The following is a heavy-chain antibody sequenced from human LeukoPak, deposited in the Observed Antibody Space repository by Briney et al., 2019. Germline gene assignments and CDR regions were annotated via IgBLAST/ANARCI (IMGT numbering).Heavy chain of an antibody. CDR2: ISSSGSTI. V-gene: IGHV3-11*04. CDR1: GFTFSDYY. J-gene: IGHJ4*02. Sequence: GGSLRLSCAASGFTFSDYYMSWIRQAPGKGLEWVSYISSSGSTIYYADSVKGRFTISRDNSKNTLYLQMNSLRAEDTAVYYCARSIIMTTVTSGYFDYWGQGTLVTVSS. D-gene: IGHD4-17*01. CDR3: ARSIIMTTVTSGYFDY.